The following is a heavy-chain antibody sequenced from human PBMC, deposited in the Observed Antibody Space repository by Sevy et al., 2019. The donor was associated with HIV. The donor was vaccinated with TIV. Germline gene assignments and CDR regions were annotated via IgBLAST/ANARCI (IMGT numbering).Heavy chain of an antibody. CDR1: GFNFSNYA. Sequence: GGSLRLSCAASGFNFSNYAMSWVRQGPGKGPEWVSAISVGGKAYYADSVKGRFTISSDNSRNTLYLQMNNLRVEDTAVYYCAKRGDRAFDYWGQGTLVTVSS. V-gene: IGHV3-23*01. CDR3: AKRGDRAFDY. CDR2: ISVGGKA. D-gene: IGHD3-3*01. J-gene: IGHJ4*02.